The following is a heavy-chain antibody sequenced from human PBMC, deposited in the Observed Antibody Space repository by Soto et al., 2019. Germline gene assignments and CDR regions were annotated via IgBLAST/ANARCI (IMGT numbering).Heavy chain of an antibody. Sequence: PGGSLRLSCAASGFTFSSYSMNWVRQAPGKGLEWVSSISSSSSYIYYADSVKGRFTISRDNAKNSLYLQMNSLRAEDTAVYYCARARPHYGAGYAFDIWGQGTMVTVSS. CDR1: GFTFSSYS. V-gene: IGHV3-21*01. D-gene: IGHD3-16*01. CDR2: ISSSSSYI. CDR3: ARARPHYGAGYAFDI. J-gene: IGHJ3*02.